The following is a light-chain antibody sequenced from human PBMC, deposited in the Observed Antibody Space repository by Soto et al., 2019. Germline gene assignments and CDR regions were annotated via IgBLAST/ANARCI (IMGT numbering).Light chain of an antibody. V-gene: IGLV1-47*01. Sequence: QSVLTQPPSASGTPGQRVTISCSGSSSNIGSNYVYWYQQLPGTAPKLLIYRNNQRPSGVPDRFSGSKSGTSASLAISGLQSEDEADYYCAAWDDSLSGPWVFGGGTQLTVL. CDR3: AAWDDSLSGPWV. J-gene: IGLJ3*02. CDR1: SSNIGSNY. CDR2: RNN.